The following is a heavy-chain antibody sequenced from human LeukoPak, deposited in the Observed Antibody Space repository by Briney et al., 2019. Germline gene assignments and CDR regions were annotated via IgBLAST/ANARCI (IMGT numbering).Heavy chain of an antibody. CDR1: GFTFTSYS. V-gene: IGHV3-23*01. Sequence: GGPLRLSCAASGFTFTSYSMSWVRQAPGKGLEWVSAISGSGGSTYYADSVKGRFSISRDNSKSTQYLQMNTLRAEDTAVYYCAKLGMIREGAHTELDYWGQGTLVTVSS. J-gene: IGHJ4*02. CDR3: AKLGMIREGAHTELDY. CDR2: ISGSGGST. D-gene: IGHD3-10*01.